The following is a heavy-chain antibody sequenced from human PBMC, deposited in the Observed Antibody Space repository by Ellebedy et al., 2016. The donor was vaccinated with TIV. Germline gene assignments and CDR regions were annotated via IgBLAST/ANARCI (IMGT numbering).Heavy chain of an antibody. CDR2: IYPGDSGDSDI. D-gene: IGHD2-21*01. J-gene: IGHJ4*02. Sequence: GESLKISCKGSGYSFTRQWIAWVRQMPGKGLEWMGIIYPGDSGDSDIRYSPSFQGQVTISADRSSSIAYLQWSSLKASDTAMYYCARGGDLDYWGQGTLVTVSS. V-gene: IGHV5-51*01. CDR3: ARGGDLDY. CDR1: GYSFTRQW.